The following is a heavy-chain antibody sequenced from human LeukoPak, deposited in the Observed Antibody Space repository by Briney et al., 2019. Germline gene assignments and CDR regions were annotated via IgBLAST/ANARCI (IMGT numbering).Heavy chain of an antibody. CDR2: VNPNSGNT. V-gene: IGHV1-8*01. J-gene: IGHJ6*02. Sequence: ASVKVSCKASGYTFTSYDINWVRQATGQGLEWMGWVNPNSGNTGYAQKFQGRVTMTRNTSISTAYMELSSLRSEDTAVYYCARGGPYCSSTSCYYYCGMDVWGQGTTVTVSS. CDR1: GYTFTSYD. CDR3: ARGGPYCSSTSCYYYCGMDV. D-gene: IGHD2-2*01.